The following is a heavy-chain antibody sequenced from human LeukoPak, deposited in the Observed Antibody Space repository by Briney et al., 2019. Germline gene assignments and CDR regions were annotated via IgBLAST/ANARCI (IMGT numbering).Heavy chain of an antibody. Sequence: ASVKVSCKASGYTFTSYYMHWVRQAPGQGLEWMGIINPSGGSTSYAQKFRGRVTMTRDTSTSTVYMELSSLRSEDTAVYYCARSDFWSGYYTGNFDYWGQGTLVTVSS. J-gene: IGHJ4*02. V-gene: IGHV1-46*01. CDR1: GYTFTSYY. CDR2: INPSGGST. D-gene: IGHD3-3*01. CDR3: ARSDFWSGYYTGNFDY.